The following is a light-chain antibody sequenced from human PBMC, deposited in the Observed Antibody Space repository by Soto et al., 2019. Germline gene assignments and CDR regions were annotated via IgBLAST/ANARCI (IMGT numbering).Light chain of an antibody. CDR3: SSYAGSILYV. V-gene: IGLV2-8*01. Sequence: QSVLTQPPSASGSPGQSVTISCTGNSNDVGGYNYVSWYQQHPGKAPKLMIYEVSKRPSGVPDRFSGSKSGNTASLTVSGLQAEDEADYYCSSYAGSILYVFGTGTKVNRP. J-gene: IGLJ1*01. CDR2: EVS. CDR1: SNDVGGYNY.